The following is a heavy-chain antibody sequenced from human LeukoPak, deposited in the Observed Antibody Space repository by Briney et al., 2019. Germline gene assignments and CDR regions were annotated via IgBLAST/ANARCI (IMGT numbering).Heavy chain of an antibody. D-gene: IGHD3-22*01. CDR2: IWYDGSNK. CDR3: TRNFRLFTYYFDY. CDR1: GFIFSTYG. Sequence: GRSLRLSCAASGFIFSTYGMHWVRQAPGKGLEWVAVIWYDGSNKYYADSVKGRFTISRDNSKNTLYLQMNSLRAEDTAVYYCTRNFRLFTYYFDYWGQGTLVIVSS. J-gene: IGHJ4*02. V-gene: IGHV3-33*01.